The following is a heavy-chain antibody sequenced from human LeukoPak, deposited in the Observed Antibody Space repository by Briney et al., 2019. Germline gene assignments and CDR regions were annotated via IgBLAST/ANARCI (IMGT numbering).Heavy chain of an antibody. D-gene: IGHD6-13*01. CDR1: GGSISSYY. Sequence: PSETLSLTCTVSGGSISSYYWSWIRQPPGKGLEWIGYIYYSGTTNYNPSLKSRATMSFDTSKNLFSLQLNSMTAADTAEYYCARLSASTGTFWGQGILVTVSS. CDR3: ARLSASTGTF. V-gene: IGHV4-59*12. CDR2: IYYSGTT. J-gene: IGHJ4*02.